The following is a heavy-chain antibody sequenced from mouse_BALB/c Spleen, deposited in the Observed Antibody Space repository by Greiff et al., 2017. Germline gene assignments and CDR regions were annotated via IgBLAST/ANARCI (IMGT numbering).Heavy chain of an antibody. J-gene: IGHJ4*01. CDR3: ARSGGNYEDAMDY. CDR2: IYPGSGST. Sequence: QVQLQQSGAELVKPGTSVKLSCKASGYNFTSYWINWVKLRPGQGLEWIGDIYPGSGSTNYNEKFKSKATLTVDTSSSTAYMQLSSLASEDSALYYCARSGGNYEDAMDYWGQGTSVTVSS. D-gene: IGHD2-1*01. V-gene: IGHV1-55*01. CDR1: GYNFTSYW.